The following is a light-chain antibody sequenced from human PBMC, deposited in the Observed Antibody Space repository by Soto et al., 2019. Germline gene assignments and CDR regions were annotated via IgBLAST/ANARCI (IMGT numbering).Light chain of an antibody. CDR1: QGIGNY. CDR2: AAS. V-gene: IGKV1-27*01. J-gene: IGKJ1*01. Sequence: DIQMTQSPSSLSASVGDRVTITCRASQGIGNYLAWYQQKPGKVPKLLIYAASTLQSGVPSRFSGSRSGTDFTLTISSLQPEDVETYYCQNHNNSPWTFGQGTKLEI. CDR3: QNHNNSPWT.